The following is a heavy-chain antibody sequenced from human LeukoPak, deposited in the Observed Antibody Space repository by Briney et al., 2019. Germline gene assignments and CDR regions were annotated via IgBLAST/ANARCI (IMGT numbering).Heavy chain of an antibody. V-gene: IGHV3-74*01. CDR2: INGDGTTT. CDR3: ATGNYYDSRGYYTFGH. CDR1: GFTFNKYW. J-gene: IGHJ4*02. Sequence: PGGSLRLSCAASGFTFNKYWMHWVRQVPGKGLVWVSRINGDGTTTSYADSVKGGFTMSRDNAKNTLYLQMSGLRVEDTAVYYCATGNYYDSRGYYTFGHWGQGTLVTASS. D-gene: IGHD3-22*01.